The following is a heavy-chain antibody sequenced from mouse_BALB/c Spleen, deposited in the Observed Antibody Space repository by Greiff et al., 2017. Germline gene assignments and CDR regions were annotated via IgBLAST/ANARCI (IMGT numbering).Heavy chain of an antibody. CDR2: ISSGGSYT. J-gene: IGHJ2*01. CDR3: ARLPIYDGYYVGYFDY. D-gene: IGHD2-3*01. Sequence: EVQLVESGGDLVKPGGSLKLSCAASGFTFSSYGMSWVRQTPDKRLEWVATISSGGSYTYYPDSVKGRFTISRDNAKNTLYLQMSSLKSEDTAMYYCARLPIYDGYYVGYFDYWGQGTTLTVSS. CDR1: GFTFSSYG. V-gene: IGHV5-6*01.